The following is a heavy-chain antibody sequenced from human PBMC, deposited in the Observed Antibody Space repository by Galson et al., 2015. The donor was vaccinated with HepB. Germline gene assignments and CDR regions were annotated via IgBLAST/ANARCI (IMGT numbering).Heavy chain of an antibody. V-gene: IGHV3-9*01. Sequence: SLRLSCAASGFTFDDYAMHWVRQAPGKGLEWVSGISWNSGSIGYADSVKGRFTNSRDNAKNSLYLQMNSLRAEDTALYYCAKDKNPGSGYPRDWGQGTLVTVSS. CDR1: GFTFDDYA. D-gene: IGHD3-22*01. CDR2: ISWNSGSI. CDR3: AKDKNPGSGYPRD. J-gene: IGHJ4*02.